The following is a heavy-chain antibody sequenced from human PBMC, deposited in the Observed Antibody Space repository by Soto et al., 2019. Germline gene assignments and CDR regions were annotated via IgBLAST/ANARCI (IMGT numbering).Heavy chain of an antibody. CDR2: ISYSGNT. J-gene: IGHJ6*02. Sequence: SETLSLTCNVSGGSINTYYWSWIRQPPGKGLEWIGYISYSGNTNYNPSLKSRVTIAVDTSKNQFSLKLNSVTAADTAVYYCARDLWGYCGTDCYPLDVWGQGTTVTVSS. D-gene: IGHD2-21*02. CDR3: ARDLWGYCGTDCYPLDV. CDR1: GGSINTYY. V-gene: IGHV4-59*01.